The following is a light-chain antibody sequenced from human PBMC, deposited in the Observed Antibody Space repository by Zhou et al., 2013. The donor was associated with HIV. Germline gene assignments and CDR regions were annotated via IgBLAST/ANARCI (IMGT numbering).Light chain of an antibody. CDR3: QQSYSTLWT. CDR2: DAS. Sequence: DIQMTQSPSSLSASVGDRVTITCRASQGIRNDLGWYQQRPGKAPRRLIYDASSLQSGVPSRFSGTGSGTDFTLTINSLQPEDFATYYCQQSYSTLWTFGQGTKVSIK. V-gene: IGKV1-17*01. J-gene: IGKJ1*01. CDR1: QGIRND.